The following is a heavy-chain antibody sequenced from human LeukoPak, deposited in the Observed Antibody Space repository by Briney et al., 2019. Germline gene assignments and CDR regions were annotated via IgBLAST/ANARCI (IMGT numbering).Heavy chain of an antibody. Sequence: GGSLRLSCAASGFTFSSYWMSWVRQAPGKGLEWVANIKQDGSEKYYVDSVKGRFTISRDNAKNSLYLQMNSLRAEDTAVYFCARDRYGDYVRYWGQGTLVTVSS. J-gene: IGHJ4*02. V-gene: IGHV3-7*01. CDR3: ARDRYGDYVRY. D-gene: IGHD4-17*01. CDR1: GFTFSSYW. CDR2: IKQDGSEK.